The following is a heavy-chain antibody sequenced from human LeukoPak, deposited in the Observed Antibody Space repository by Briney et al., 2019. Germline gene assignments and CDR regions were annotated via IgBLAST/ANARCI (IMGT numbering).Heavy chain of an antibody. J-gene: IGHJ4*02. CDR1: GYTFTAYY. V-gene: IGHV1-2*02. CDR2: INPNSGGT. D-gene: IGHD2-8*02. CDR3: AKVSKLGCTGVSCYSAFDY. Sequence: ASVKVSCKASGYTFTAYYIHWVRQAPGQGLEWMGWINPNSGGTDYPQTFQGRVTMTRDMSTSTVYMDLNRLTSDDTAVYYCAKVSKLGCTGVSCYSAFDYWGQGSLVTVSS.